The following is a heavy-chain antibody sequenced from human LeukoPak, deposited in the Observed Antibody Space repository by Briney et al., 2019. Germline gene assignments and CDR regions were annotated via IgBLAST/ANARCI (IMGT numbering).Heavy chain of an antibody. V-gene: IGHV4-61*01. J-gene: IGHJ6*03. CDR2: IYYSGST. CDR1: GYSISSGYY. Sequence: PSETLSLTCTVSGYSISSGYYWSWIRQPPGKGLEWIGYIYYSGSTNYNPSLKSRVTISVDTSKNQFSLKLSSVTAADTAVYYCARLGYYYYYMDVWGKGTTVTVSS. CDR3: ARLGYYYYYMDV.